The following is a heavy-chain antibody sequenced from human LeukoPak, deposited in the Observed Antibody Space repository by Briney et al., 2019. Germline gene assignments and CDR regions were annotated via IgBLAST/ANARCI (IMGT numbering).Heavy chain of an antibody. Sequence: GGSLRLSCAASGFTFSSYWMSWVRQAPGKGLEWVANIKQDGSEKYYVDSVKGRFTISRDNAKNSLYLQMNSLRAEDTAVYYCARACDFWSGYYTAGFYFDYWGQGTLVTVSS. CDR1: GFTFSSYW. J-gene: IGHJ4*02. CDR2: IKQDGSEK. CDR3: ARACDFWSGYYTAGFYFDY. D-gene: IGHD3-3*01. V-gene: IGHV3-7*01.